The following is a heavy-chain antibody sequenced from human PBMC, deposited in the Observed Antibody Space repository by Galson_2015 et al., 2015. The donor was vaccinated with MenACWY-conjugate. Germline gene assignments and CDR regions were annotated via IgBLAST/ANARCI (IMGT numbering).Heavy chain of an antibody. CDR1: GSSFTNYW. CDR3: ARHPPGGRGMDV. D-gene: IGHD2-15*01. CDR2: INPGLVNPGDSNI. V-gene: IGHV5-51*01. Sequence: QSGAEVKKPGESLKISCTGSGSSFTNYWIGWVRQMPGEGLEWMGLINPGLVNPGDSNIRYSPSFQGQVTISADESISTAYLQWSSLKASDTAMYYCARHPPGGRGMDVWGRGTTVTVSS. J-gene: IGHJ6*02.